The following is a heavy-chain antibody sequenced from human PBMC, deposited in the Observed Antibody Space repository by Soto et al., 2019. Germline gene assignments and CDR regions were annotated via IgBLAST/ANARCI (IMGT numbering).Heavy chain of an antibody. CDR1: GYSFTSYW. CDR2: IYPGDSDT. CDR3: ARHSSSSLGYYYGMDV. V-gene: IGHV5-51*01. J-gene: IGHJ6*02. D-gene: IGHD6-6*01. Sequence: GESRKISCXGSGYSFTSYWIGWVRQMPGKGLEWMGIIYPGDSDTRYSPSFQGQVTISADKSISTAYLQWSSLKASDTAMYYCARHSSSSLGYYYGMDVWGQGTTVTVSS.